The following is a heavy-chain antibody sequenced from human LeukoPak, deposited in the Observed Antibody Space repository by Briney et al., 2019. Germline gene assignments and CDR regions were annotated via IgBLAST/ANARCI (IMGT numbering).Heavy chain of an antibody. J-gene: IGHJ6*02. CDR1: GGSISSSNW. CDR2: IYHSGST. Sequence: PSGTLSLTCAVSGGSISSSNWWSWVRQPPGKGLEWIGEIYHSGSTNYNPSLKSRVTISVGKSKNQFSLKLSSVTAADTAVYYCARARSGSSSGYYYYYGMDVWGQGTTVTVSS. D-gene: IGHD6-19*01. V-gene: IGHV4-4*02. CDR3: ARARSGSSSGYYYYYGMDV.